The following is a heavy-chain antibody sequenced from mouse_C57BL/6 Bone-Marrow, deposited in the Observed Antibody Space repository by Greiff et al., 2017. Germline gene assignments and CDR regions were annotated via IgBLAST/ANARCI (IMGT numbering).Heavy chain of an antibody. D-gene: IGHD1-1*01. V-gene: IGHV5-6*01. CDR1: GFTFSSYG. J-gene: IGHJ3*01. CDR3: ARLYYGSSLAWFAY. CDR2: SSSGGSYT. Sequence: EVKLVESGGDLVKPGGSLKLSCAASGFTFSSYGMSWVRQTPDKRLEWVATSSSGGSYTYYPDSVKGRFTISRDNAKNTLYLQMSSLKSEDTAMYYCARLYYGSSLAWFAYWGQGTLVTVSA.